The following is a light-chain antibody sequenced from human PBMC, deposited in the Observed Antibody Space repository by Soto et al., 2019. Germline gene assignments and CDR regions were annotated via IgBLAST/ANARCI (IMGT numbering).Light chain of an antibody. J-gene: IGLJ2*01. V-gene: IGLV1-44*01. Sequence: QSVLTQPPSASGTPGQRVTISCSGSSSKIGSNTVNWYQQLPGTAHKLLIYSNNQRPSGVPDRFSGSKSGTSASLAISGLQSEEEADYYCAAWDDSLNKVFGGGTKLTVL. CDR1: SSKIGSNT. CDR2: SNN. CDR3: AAWDDSLNKV.